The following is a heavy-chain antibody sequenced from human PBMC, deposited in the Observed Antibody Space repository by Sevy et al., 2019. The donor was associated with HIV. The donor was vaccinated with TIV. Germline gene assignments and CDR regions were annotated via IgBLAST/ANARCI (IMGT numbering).Heavy chain of an antibody. J-gene: IGHJ4*02. CDR3: ARASDFEMATTPFDY. D-gene: IGHD5-12*01. CDR2: IYPDDSDT. Sequence: GESLKISCKGSGYSFTKYWIGWVRQMPGKGLEWMGIIYPDDSDTRFRPSLQGQVTISVDKSISTAYLQWSSLKASDSAMYYCARASDFEMATTPFDYWGQGTLVTVSS. V-gene: IGHV5-51*01. CDR1: GYSFTKYW.